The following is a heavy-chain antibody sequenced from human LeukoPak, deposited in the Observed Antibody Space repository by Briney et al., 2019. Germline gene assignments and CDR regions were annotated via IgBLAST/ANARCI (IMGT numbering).Heavy chain of an antibody. D-gene: IGHD1-26*01. V-gene: IGHV4-59*08. J-gene: IGHJ4*02. Sequence: PSETLSLTCTVAGGSISSYYWSWIRQPPGMGLEWIGYIYYSGSINYNPPLKSRVTISVDTSKNQFSLKLRSVTAADTAVYYCARYSGSYSGFDYWGQGTLVTVSS. CDR1: GGSISSYY. CDR3: ARYSGSYSGFDY. CDR2: IYYSGSI.